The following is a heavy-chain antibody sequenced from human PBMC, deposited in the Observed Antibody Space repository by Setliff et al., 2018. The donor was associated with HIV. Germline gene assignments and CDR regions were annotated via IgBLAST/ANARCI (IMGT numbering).Heavy chain of an antibody. CDR2: IYYSGST. CDR1: GGSISSSSYY. CDR3: AQDYYDSGGYYPTEYFQH. D-gene: IGHD3-22*01. Sequence: LSLTCTVSGGSISSSSYYWGWIRQPPGKGLEWIGSIYYSGSTYYNPSLKSRVTISVDTSKNQFSLKLSSVTAADAAVYYCAQDYYDSGGYYPTEYFQHWGQGTLVTVSS. J-gene: IGHJ1*01. V-gene: IGHV4-39*07.